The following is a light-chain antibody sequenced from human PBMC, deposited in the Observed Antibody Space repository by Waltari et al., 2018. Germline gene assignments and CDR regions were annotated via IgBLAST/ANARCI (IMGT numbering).Light chain of an antibody. CDR2: DVT. CDR1: GSAIDDSDF. CDR3: TSQALDGVVL. J-gene: IGLJ3*02. V-gene: IGLV2-14*03. Sequence: QSALTQPASVSGSPGQSITISCTGIGSAIDDSDFVSWYQHQPGKAPRVIIYDVTTRPGGGADGFSASKSANTASLTISGLQPEDEGDYYCTSQALDGVVLFGGGTQVTV.